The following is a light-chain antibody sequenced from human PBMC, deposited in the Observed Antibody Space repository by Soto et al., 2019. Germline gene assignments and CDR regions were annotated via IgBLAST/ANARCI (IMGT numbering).Light chain of an antibody. CDR2: SNN. CDR1: SSNIGSNT. CDR3: AACDDSLNGPV. Sequence: QAVVTQPPSASGTPGQRVTISCSGSSSNIGSNTVNWYQQLPGTAPKLLIYSNNQRPSGVPDRFSGSKSGTSASLAISGLQSEDEADYYCAACDDSLNGPVFGGGTKVTVL. J-gene: IGLJ2*01. V-gene: IGLV1-44*01.